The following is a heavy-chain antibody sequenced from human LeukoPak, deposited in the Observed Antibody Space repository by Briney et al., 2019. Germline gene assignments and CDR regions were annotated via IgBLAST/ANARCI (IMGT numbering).Heavy chain of an antibody. V-gene: IGHV4-59*01. CDR1: GGSISSYY. D-gene: IGHD3-22*01. CDR3: ARRANMIVVVTTAGAFDI. J-gene: IGHJ3*02. Sequence: SETLSLTCTVSGGSISSYYWSWIRQPPGKGLEWIGYIYYSGSTNYNPSLKSRVTISVDTSKNKFSLKLSSVTAADTAVYYCARRANMIVVVTTAGAFDIWGQGTMVTVSS. CDR2: IYYSGST.